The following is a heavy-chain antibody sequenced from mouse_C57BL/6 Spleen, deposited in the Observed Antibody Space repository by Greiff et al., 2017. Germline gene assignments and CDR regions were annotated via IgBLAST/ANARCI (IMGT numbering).Heavy chain of an antibody. CDR1: GYSFTDYN. J-gene: IGHJ4*01. CDR2: INPNYGTT. V-gene: IGHV1-39*01. CDR3: ARRNSEAMDY. Sequence: LQESGPELVKPGASVKISCKASGYSFTDYNMNWVKQSNGKSLEWIGVINPNYGTTSYNQKFKGKATLTVDESSSTADMQHNSLTSEDSAVYYCARRNSEAMDYWGQGTSVTVAS.